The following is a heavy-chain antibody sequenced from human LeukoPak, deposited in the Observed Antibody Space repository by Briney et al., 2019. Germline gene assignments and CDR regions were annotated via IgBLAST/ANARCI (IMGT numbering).Heavy chain of an antibody. CDR1: GGSFSGYY. CDR2: INHSGST. V-gene: IGHV4-34*01. CDR3: ARGGYDILTGYYVYNWFDP. Sequence: SETLSLTCAVYGGSFSGYYWSWIRQPPGKGLEWIGEINHSGSTNYNPSLKSRVTISVDTSKNQFSLKLSSVTAADTAVYYCARGGYDILTGYYVYNWFDPWGQGTLVTVSS. D-gene: IGHD3-9*01. J-gene: IGHJ5*02.